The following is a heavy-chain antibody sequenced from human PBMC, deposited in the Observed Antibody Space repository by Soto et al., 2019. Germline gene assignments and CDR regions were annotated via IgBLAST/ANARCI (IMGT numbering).Heavy chain of an antibody. CDR3: ARDKITIWSAPTGYNWFDP. D-gene: IGHD3-9*01. CDR2: INVYNGNT. V-gene: IGHV1-18*01. J-gene: IGHJ5*02. CDR1: GYTFTNYG. Sequence: GASVKVSCKASGYTFTNYGISWVRQAPGQRLERMGWINVYNGNTKYAQKVQGRVTMTTDTSTSTAYMELRSLRSDDTAVYYCARDKITIWSAPTGYNWFDPWGQGTLVTVSS.